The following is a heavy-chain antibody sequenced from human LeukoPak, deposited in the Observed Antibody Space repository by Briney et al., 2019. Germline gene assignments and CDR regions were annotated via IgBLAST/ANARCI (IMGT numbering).Heavy chain of an antibody. Sequence: PSETLSLTCTVSGGSISSYYWSWIRQPPGKGLEWIGYIYYIGSTNYNPSLKSRVTISVDTSKNQFSLRLNSVTAADTAMYYCAKSGGYGLIDYWGQGTRVTVSS. CDR2: IYYIGST. D-gene: IGHD1-26*01. V-gene: IGHV4-59*08. J-gene: IGHJ4*02. CDR3: AKSGGYGLIDY. CDR1: GGSISSYY.